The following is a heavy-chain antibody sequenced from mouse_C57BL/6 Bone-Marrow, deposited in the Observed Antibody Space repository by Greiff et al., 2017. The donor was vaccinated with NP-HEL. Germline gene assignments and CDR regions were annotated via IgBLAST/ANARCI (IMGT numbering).Heavy chain of an antibody. Sequence: ESGPGLVKPSQSLSLTCSVTGYSITSGYYWNWIRQFPGNKLEWMGYISYDGSNNYNPSLKNRISITRDTSKNRFFLKLNSVTTEDTATYYCARDYYGNPYLGGWGQGTLVTVSA. J-gene: IGHJ3*01. V-gene: IGHV3-6*01. D-gene: IGHD2-1*01. CDR1: GYSITSGYY. CDR2: ISYDGSN. CDR3: ARDYYGNPYLGG.